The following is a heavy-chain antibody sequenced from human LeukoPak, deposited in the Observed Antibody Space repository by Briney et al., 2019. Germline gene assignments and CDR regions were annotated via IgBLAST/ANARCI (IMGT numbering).Heavy chain of an antibody. Sequence: GGSLRLSCAASGFTFSSYPMSWVRQAPGKGLEWVANINGDESEKYYVDSVKARFTISRDNAKNSLYLQMNSLRVDDTAIYYCSRGEGDDYWGQGTLVTVSS. J-gene: IGHJ4*02. CDR1: GFTFSSYP. V-gene: IGHV3-7*01. CDR3: SRGEGDDY. D-gene: IGHD3-10*01. CDR2: INGDESEK.